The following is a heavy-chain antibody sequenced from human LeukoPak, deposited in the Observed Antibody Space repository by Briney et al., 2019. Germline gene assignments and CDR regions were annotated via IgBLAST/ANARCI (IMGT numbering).Heavy chain of an antibody. CDR1: GFTFSNAW. Sequence: PGGSLRLSCAASGFTFSNAWMSWVRQAPGKGLEWVGRIKSKTDGGTIDYAAPVKGRFTISRDDSKDTLYLQMNSLKTEDTAVYYCTTERRGWNVWFDYWGQGTLVTVSS. CDR3: TTERRGWNVWFDY. J-gene: IGHJ4*02. CDR2: IKSKTDGGTI. D-gene: IGHD6-19*01. V-gene: IGHV3-15*01.